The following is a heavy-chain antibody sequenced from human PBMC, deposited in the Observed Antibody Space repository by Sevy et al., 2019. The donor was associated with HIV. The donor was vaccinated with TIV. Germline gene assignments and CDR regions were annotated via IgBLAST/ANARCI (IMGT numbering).Heavy chain of an antibody. Sequence: GGSLRLSCTASGFPFSSYEMNWVRQAPGKGLEWVSYITNSGTTKYYSASVRGRFTISRDNARNSLHLQMNSLRAEDTAVYYCARDLPPSATTVAHFDCWGQGTLVTVSS. V-gene: IGHV3-48*03. J-gene: IGHJ4*02. CDR1: GFPFSSYE. D-gene: IGHD4-17*01. CDR2: ITNSGTTK. CDR3: ARDLPPSATTVAHFDC.